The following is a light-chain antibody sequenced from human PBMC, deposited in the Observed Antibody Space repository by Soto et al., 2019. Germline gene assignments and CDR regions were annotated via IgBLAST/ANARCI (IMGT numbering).Light chain of an antibody. CDR2: GAS. CDR3: QQYGSSPET. V-gene: IGKV3-20*01. CDR1: QSFISSY. Sequence: EIGLTQSPGTLSLSPGERATLSCRASQSFISSYLAWYQQKPGQAPRLLIYGASSRATGIPDRFSGSGSGTDFTLTISRLEPEDFAVYYCQQYGSSPETFGQGTKVDIK. J-gene: IGKJ1*01.